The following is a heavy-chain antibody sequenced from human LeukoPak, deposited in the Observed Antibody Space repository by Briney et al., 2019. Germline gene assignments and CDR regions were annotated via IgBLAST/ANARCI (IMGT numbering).Heavy chain of an antibody. D-gene: IGHD6-19*01. V-gene: IGHV3-7*04. CDR2: MNHDGTEK. J-gene: IGHJ4*02. CDR3: TRARYPYTAGWFSFDY. Sequence: PGGSLRLSCAASGLTFSTYWMNWVRQAPGKGLEWVANMNHDGTEKFYVDSVKARRNIHRQNAKNSVFLQMYSLRAEDTGVYYCTRARYPYTAGWFSFDYWGQGTLVTVSS. CDR1: GLTFSTYW.